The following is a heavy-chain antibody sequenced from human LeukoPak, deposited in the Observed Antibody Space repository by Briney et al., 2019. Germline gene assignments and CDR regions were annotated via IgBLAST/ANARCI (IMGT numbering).Heavy chain of an antibody. CDR2: INPNSGGT. Sequence: GASVKVSCKASGYTFTSYYMHWVRQAPGQGLEWMGWINPNSGGTNYAQKFQGRVTMTRDTSISTAYMELSRLRSDDTAVYYCARVGYSSSGNDLDYWGQGTLVTVSS. V-gene: IGHV1-2*02. J-gene: IGHJ4*02. CDR1: GYTFTSYY. D-gene: IGHD6-13*01. CDR3: ARVGYSSSGNDLDY.